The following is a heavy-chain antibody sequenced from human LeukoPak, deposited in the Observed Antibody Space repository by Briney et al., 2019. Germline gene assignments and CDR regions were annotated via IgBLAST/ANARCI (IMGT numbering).Heavy chain of an antibody. CDR2: IYHSEST. CDR1: GYSLSSGYY. V-gene: IGHV4-38-2*01. D-gene: IGHD6-6*01. J-gene: IGHJ4*02. CDR3: ARHHGYSSSAHYFDY. Sequence: WETLSLTCAVSGYSLSSGYYWGWIRQPPGEGLEWIGSIYHSESTYYNPSLKSRVTISVDTSKNQSTLKLSSVTAADMAVYYCARHHGYSSSAHYFDYWGQGNLVTVSS.